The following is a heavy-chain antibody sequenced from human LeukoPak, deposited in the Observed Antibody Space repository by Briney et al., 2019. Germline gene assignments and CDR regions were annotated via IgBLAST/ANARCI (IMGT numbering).Heavy chain of an antibody. CDR1: GGSVSGNY. Sequence: PSETLSLTCTVSGGSVSGNYWSWIRQPPGKGLEWIGYIYYSGSTNYNPSLKSRVTISVDTSKNQFSLKLSSVTAADTAVYYCARDPADGDYFDYWGQGTLSPSPQ. V-gene: IGHV4-59*02. D-gene: IGHD4-17*01. CDR3: ARDPADGDYFDY. CDR2: IYYSGST. J-gene: IGHJ4*02.